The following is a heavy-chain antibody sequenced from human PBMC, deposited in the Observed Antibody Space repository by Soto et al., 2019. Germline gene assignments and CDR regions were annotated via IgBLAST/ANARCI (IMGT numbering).Heavy chain of an antibody. CDR3: ARKYSYGYENDY. Sequence: SETLSLTCTVSGVSISSSSYYWGWIRQPPGKGLEWIGSIYYSGSTYYNPSLKSRVTISVDTSKNQFSLKLSSVTAADTAVYYCARKYSYGYENDYWGQGTLVTVSS. D-gene: IGHD5-18*01. CDR1: GVSISSSSYY. CDR2: IYYSGST. V-gene: IGHV4-39*01. J-gene: IGHJ4*02.